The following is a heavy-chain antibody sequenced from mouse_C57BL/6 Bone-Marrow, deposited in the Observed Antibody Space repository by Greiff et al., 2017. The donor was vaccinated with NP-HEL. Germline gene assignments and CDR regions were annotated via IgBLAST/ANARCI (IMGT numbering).Heavy chain of an antibody. CDR1: GYAFTNYL. V-gene: IGHV1-54*01. J-gene: IGHJ4*01. Sequence: VQLQQSGAELVRPGTSVKVSCKASGYAFTNYLIEWVKQRPGQGLEWIGVINPGSGGTNYNEKFKGKATLTADKSSSTAYMQLSSLTSEDSAVDFCARRGRGNYTYAMDYWGQGTSVTVSS. CDR2: INPGSGGT. D-gene: IGHD2-1*01. CDR3: ARRGRGNYTYAMDY.